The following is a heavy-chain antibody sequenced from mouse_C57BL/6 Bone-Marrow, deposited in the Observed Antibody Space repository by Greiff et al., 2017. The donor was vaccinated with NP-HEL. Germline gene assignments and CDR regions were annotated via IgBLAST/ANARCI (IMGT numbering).Heavy chain of an antibody. CDR3: ANYYVRAGYFDY. CDR2: ISYDGSN. D-gene: IGHD1-1*01. J-gene: IGHJ2*01. Sequence: ESGPGLVKPSQSLSLTCSVTGYSITSGYYWNWIRQFPGNKLEWMGYISYDGSNNYNPSLKNRISITRDTSKNQFFLKLNSVTTEDTATYYCANYYVRAGYFDYWGQGTTLTVSS. V-gene: IGHV3-6*01. CDR1: GYSITSGYY.